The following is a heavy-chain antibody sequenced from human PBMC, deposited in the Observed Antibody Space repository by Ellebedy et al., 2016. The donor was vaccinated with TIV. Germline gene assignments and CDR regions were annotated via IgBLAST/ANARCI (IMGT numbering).Heavy chain of an antibody. Sequence: GGSLRLSXEASGFTFSTYWMTWVRQAPGKGLEWVANIKEDGSEKYYVDSVKGRFAISRDNAKNSLFLQMNSLRAEDTAIYYCATQQDSTGYCPFDQWGQGALVTVSS. V-gene: IGHV3-7*02. J-gene: IGHJ4*02. CDR1: GFTFSTYW. CDR2: IKEDGSEK. D-gene: IGHD3-22*01. CDR3: ATQQDSTGYCPFDQ.